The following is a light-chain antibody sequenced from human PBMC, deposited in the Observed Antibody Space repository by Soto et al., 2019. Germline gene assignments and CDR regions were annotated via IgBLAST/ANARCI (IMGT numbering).Light chain of an antibody. Sequence: QAVVTQPPSASGTPGQRVTISCSGSSSNIGSNTVNWYQKFPGTAPKLLIYSSILRPSGVPDRFSGSKSGTSASLAISGLQSEDEADYYCAAWDDSLNGVVFGGGTQLTVL. J-gene: IGLJ2*01. V-gene: IGLV1-44*01. CDR1: SSNIGSNT. CDR3: AAWDDSLNGVV. CDR2: SSI.